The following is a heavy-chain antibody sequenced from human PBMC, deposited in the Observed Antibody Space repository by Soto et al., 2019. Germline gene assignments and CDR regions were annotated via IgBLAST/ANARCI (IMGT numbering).Heavy chain of an antibody. D-gene: IGHD1-1*01. CDR3: AAWVVFRSGTVDS. V-gene: IGHV3-21*01. CDR2: ISSYSNYI. CDR1: GFSCSTDT. Sequence: EVQRVESGGGLVKPGGSLRLSCAASGFSCSTDTMNWVRQVPGMGLYWVSSISSYSNYIYYADSVQGRFTMSRDNATNSLYLQMNSLSAEDPAVYYCAAWVVFRSGTVDSWGEGTMLTVAS. J-gene: IGHJ4*02.